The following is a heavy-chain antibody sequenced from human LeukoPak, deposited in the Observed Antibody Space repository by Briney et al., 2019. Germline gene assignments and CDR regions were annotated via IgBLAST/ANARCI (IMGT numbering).Heavy chain of an antibody. D-gene: IGHD6-19*01. J-gene: IGHJ2*01. CDR3: ARGSAWFWYFDL. V-gene: IGHV6-1*01. CDR1: GDSVSSNSAA. Sequence: SQTLSLTCAISGDSVSSNSAAWNWIRQSPSRGLEWLGRTYYRSKWYNDYAVSVKSRIVVNPDTSKNQSSLQLNSATPEDTAVYYCARGSAWFWYFDLWGRGTLVTVSS. CDR2: TYYRSKWYN.